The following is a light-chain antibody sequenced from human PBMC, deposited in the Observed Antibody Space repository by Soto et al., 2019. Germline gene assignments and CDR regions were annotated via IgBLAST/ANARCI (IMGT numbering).Light chain of an antibody. V-gene: IGKV3-15*01. J-gene: IGKJ1*01. CDR1: QSVGSN. CDR3: QQYNNWPTWT. Sequence: EILMTQSKTTLSVSPGERATLSCMARQSVGSNLAWYQQKPGQAPRLLIYGASTRATGIPARFSGSGSETEFTLTISSLQAEDSAVYFCQQYNNWPTWTFGQGTKVDIK. CDR2: GAS.